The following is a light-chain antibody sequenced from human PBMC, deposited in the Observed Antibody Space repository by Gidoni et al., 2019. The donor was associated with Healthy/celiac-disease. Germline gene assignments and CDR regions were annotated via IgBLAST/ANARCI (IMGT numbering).Light chain of an antibody. CDR1: QDISNY. V-gene: IGKV1-33*01. Sequence: IQMTQSPSSLSASVGDRVTITCQASQDISNYLNWYQQKPGTAPKLLIYDASNLETGVPSRFSGSGSGTDFTFTISSLQPEDIATYYCQQYDNLLCSFGQGTKLEIK. CDR2: DAS. CDR3: QQYDNLLCS. J-gene: IGKJ2*04.